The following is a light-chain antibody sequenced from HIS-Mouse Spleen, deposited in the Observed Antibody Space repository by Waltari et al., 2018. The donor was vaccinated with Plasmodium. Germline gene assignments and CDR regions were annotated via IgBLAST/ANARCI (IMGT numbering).Light chain of an antibody. Sequence: DIQMTQSPSSLSASVRDSVTITCRASHGISNYLAWYQQKPVKVPKLLFYAASTLQSGVPSRFSGSGSGTDFTLTISSLQPEDVATYYWQKYNSAPWTFGQGTRVEIK. J-gene: IGKJ1*01. CDR2: AAS. V-gene: IGKV1-27*01. CDR1: HGISNY. CDR3: QKYNSAPWT.